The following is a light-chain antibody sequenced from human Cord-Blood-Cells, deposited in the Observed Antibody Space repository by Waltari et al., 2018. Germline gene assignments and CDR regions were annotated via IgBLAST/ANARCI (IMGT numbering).Light chain of an antibody. J-gene: IGLJ2*01. V-gene: IGLV2-14*01. CDR3: SSYTSSSTVV. CDR2: YVS. Sequence: QSALTQPASVSGSPGQSITISCTGTSSYVGGYNYVPWYQQHPGKAPKLMMYYVSKRPSGVSNRFSGSKSGNTASLTISGLQAEDEDDYYCSSYTSSSTVVFGGGTKLTVL. CDR1: SSYVGGYNY.